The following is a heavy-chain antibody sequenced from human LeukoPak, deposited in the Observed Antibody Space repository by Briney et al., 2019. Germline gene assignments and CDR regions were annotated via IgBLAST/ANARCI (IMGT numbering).Heavy chain of an antibody. Sequence: GASVKVSCKVSGYTLTELSMHWVRQAPGKGLEWMGGFDPEDGETIYAQKFQGRVTITADKSTSTAYMELSSLRSEDTAVYYCARGAIAAAGNYYYYYGMDVWGQGTTVTVSS. D-gene: IGHD6-13*01. CDR1: GYTLTELS. CDR3: ARGAIAAAGNYYYYYGMDV. J-gene: IGHJ6*02. CDR2: FDPEDGET. V-gene: IGHV1-24*01.